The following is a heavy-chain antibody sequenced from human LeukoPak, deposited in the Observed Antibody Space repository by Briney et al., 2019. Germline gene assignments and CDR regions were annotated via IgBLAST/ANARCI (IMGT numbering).Heavy chain of an antibody. J-gene: IGHJ4*02. CDR3: GRYKSTLGPFDF. V-gene: IGHV4-38-2*02. CDR1: GDSLVSGHY. Sequence: SETLSLTCTVSGDSLVSGHYWGWIRQPPGQGLEWVGSVYHSGSIYYNPSLKSRVIMSVDTSKIQFSLKLSSLTAADTAIYYCGRYKSTLGPFDFWGQGTLVTVSS. D-gene: IGHD2/OR15-2a*01. CDR2: VYHSGSI.